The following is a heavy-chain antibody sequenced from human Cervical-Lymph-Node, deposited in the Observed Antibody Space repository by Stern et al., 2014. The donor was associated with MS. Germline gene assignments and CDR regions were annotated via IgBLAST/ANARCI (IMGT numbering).Heavy chain of an antibody. J-gene: IGHJ4*02. CDR2: SSTDDATK. D-gene: IGHD5-18*01. V-gene: IGHV3-11*01. Sequence: VQLVQSGGGLVKPGGSLRLSCAASGFTFNDYYMSWIRQAPGKGLEWVSYSSTDDATKYYADSVKGRFTISRDNAKNFLYLQMDSLRAEDTAVYYCARGYKFAANWGQGTLVTVSS. CDR3: ARGYKFAAN. CDR1: GFTFNDYY.